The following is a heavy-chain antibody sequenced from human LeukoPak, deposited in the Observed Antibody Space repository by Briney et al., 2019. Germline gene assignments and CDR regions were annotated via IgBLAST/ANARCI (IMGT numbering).Heavy chain of an antibody. CDR1: GFTFSSYW. Sequence: GGSLRLSCAASGFTFSSYWMSWVRQAPGKGLEWVAVIWYDGSNQYYADSVKGRFTISRDNSKNTLYLQMNSLRAEDTAVYYCARAEQWLVVQYFDLWGRGTLVTVSS. CDR3: ARAEQWLVVQYFDL. V-gene: IGHV3-33*08. J-gene: IGHJ2*01. CDR2: IWYDGSNQ. D-gene: IGHD6-19*01.